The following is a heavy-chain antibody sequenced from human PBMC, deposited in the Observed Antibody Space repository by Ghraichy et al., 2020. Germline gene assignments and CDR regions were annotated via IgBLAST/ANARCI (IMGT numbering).Heavy chain of an antibody. V-gene: IGHV3-23*01. CDR2: VSGSGGVT. D-gene: IGHD3-22*01. CDR1: GFAFADYA. CDR3: AKVGTRYSSGYFYVGQAFDL. J-gene: IGHJ3*01. Sequence: GESLNISCAGSGFAFADYAMDWVRQAPGKGLEWVSGVSGSGGVTFYADSVKGRFTISRDNSKNTLFLQMDILRAEDTAVYYCAKVGTRYSSGYFYVGQAFDLRGRGTIVTVSS.